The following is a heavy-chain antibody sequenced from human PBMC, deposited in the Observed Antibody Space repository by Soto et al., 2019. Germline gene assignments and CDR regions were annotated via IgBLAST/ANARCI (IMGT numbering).Heavy chain of an antibody. CDR2: IYYSGST. CDR3: ARHSGYSYFGNYGMDV. Sequence: ETLSLTCTVSGGSISSSSYYWGWIRQPPGKGLEWIGTIYYSGSTYYNPSLKSRVTISVDTSKNQFSLKLSSVTAADTAVYYCARHSGYSYFGNYGMDVWGQGTTVTVSS. J-gene: IGHJ6*02. CDR1: GGSISSSSYY. D-gene: IGHD5-18*01. V-gene: IGHV4-39*01.